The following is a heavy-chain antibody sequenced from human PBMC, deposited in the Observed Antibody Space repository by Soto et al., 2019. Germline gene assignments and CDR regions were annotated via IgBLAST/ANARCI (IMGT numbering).Heavy chain of an antibody. CDR3: ARNGLLWFGDNWFDP. Sequence: ASVKVSCKASGYTFTSYGISWVRQAPGQGLEWMGWISAYNGNTNYAQKLQGRVTMPTDTSTSTAYMELRSLRSDDTAVYYCARNGLLWFGDNWFDPWGQGTLVTVSS. CDR1: GYTFTSYG. D-gene: IGHD3-10*01. V-gene: IGHV1-18*01. J-gene: IGHJ5*02. CDR2: ISAYNGNT.